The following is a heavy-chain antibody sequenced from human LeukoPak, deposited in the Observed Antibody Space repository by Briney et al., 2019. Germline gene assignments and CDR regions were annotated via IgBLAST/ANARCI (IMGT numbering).Heavy chain of an antibody. CDR3: VKDSEMATINAFDI. CDR2: ISSNGGST. D-gene: IGHD5-24*01. CDR1: GFTFSDYA. J-gene: IGHJ3*02. V-gene: IGHV3-64D*06. Sequence: GGSLRLSCSASGFTFSDYAMHWVRQAPGEGLEYVSEISSNGGSTYYADSVKGRFTISRDNSKNTLYLQMSSRRAEDTAVYYCVKDSEMATINAFDIWGQRTMVTVSS.